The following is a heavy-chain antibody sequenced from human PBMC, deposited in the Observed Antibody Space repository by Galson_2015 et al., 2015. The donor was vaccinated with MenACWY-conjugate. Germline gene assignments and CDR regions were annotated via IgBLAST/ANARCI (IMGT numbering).Heavy chain of an antibody. V-gene: IGHV3-11*06. D-gene: IGHD6-13*01. CDR1: GFTFSDYY. Sequence: LRLSCAASGFTFSDYYMSWIRQAPGKGLEWVSYISSSSSYTNYADSVKGRFTISRDNAKNSLYLQMNSLRAEDTAVYYCARASIAAAGTADYWGQGTLVTVSS. CDR2: ISSSSSYT. CDR3: ARASIAAAGTADY. J-gene: IGHJ4*02.